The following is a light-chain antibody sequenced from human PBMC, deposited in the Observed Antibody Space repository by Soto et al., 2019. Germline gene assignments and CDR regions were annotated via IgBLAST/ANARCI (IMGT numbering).Light chain of an antibody. CDR1: SSDIGAYNF. CDR2: EVS. V-gene: IGLV2-14*01. CDR3: LSYTTRTTLV. J-gene: IGLJ2*01. Sequence: QSVLTQPASVSGSPGQSITISCTGTSSDIGAYNFVPWYQQHPGKAPKLMIYEVSNRPSGVSNRFSGSKSGNTASLTISGLQAEDEADYYCLSYTTRTTLVFGGGTKLTVL.